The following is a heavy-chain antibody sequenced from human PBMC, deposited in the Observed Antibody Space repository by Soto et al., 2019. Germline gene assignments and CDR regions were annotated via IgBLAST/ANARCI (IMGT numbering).Heavy chain of an antibody. CDR1: GGSFSGYY. V-gene: IGHV4-34*01. CDR2: INHSGGT. CDR3: ARGDETTAADRYNWFDP. J-gene: IGHJ5*02. D-gene: IGHD6-13*01. Sequence: SETLSLTCAVYGGSFSGYYWSWIRQPPGKGLEWIGEINHSGGTNYNPSLKSRVTISVDTSKNQFSLKLSSVTAADTAVYYCARGDETTAADRYNWFDPWGQGTLVTVSS.